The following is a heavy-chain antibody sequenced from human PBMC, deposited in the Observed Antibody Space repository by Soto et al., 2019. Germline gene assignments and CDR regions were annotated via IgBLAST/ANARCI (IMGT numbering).Heavy chain of an antibody. D-gene: IGHD6-19*01. Sequence: QVQLQESGPGLVKPSETLSLTCTVSNGSIGNYYWTWIRQPPGKGLEWVGYIHNSGSANNNPSLKSQVTMSFEKSTNQFSLKLTSVTDADTAIYYCARHGISGWYDNWGQGTLVTVSS. J-gene: IGHJ5*02. CDR1: NGSIGNYY. V-gene: IGHV4-59*08. CDR2: IHNSGSA. CDR3: ARHGISGWYDN.